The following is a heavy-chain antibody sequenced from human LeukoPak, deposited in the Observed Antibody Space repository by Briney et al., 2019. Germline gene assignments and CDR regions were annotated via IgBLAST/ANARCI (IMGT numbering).Heavy chain of an antibody. CDR3: ARLGSNLVATNY. J-gene: IGHJ4*02. CDR2: IYYSGST. CDR1: GGSISSYY. Sequence: SETLSLTCTVSGGSISSYYWSWIRQPPGKGLEWIGYIYYSGSTNYNPSLKSRVTISVDTSKNQFSLKLSSVTAADTAVYYCARLGSNLVATNYWGQGTLVTVSS. V-gene: IGHV4-59*01. D-gene: IGHD1-26*01.